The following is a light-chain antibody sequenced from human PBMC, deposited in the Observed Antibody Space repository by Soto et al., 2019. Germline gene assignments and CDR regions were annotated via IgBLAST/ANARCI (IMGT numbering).Light chain of an antibody. J-gene: IGLJ7*01. CDR3: RSYTPVRPHVL. CDR1: TSDIGDYDY. CDR2: DVS. V-gene: IGLV2-14*03. Sequence: QSALTQPASVSGSPGQSVTISCTGTTSDIGDYDYVSWYQQYPDKAPKLVIFDVSARPSGLFTRFSGSKSGNTAFLTISGLKAEDGANYFYRSYTPVRPHVLFGGGTQLTVL.